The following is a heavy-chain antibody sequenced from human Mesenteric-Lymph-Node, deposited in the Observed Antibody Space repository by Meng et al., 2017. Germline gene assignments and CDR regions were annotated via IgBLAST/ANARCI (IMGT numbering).Heavy chain of an antibody. CDR2: MYHSGDT. D-gene: IGHD2-2*01. CDR1: GYSISSGYF. J-gene: IGHJ4*02. V-gene: IGHV4-38-2*02. CDR3: ARRSCSSDSCFLNY. Sequence: GSLRLSCTVSGYSISSGYFWVWIRQPPGKGLEWIASMYHSGDTYYNPSLRSRAAISIDTSKNQVSLNLRFVTAADTAVYYCARRSCSSDSCFLNYWGQGTLVTVSS.